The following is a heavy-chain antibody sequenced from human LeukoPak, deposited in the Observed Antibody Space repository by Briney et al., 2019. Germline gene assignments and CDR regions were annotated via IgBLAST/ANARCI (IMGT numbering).Heavy chain of an antibody. CDR1: GFTVISNY. V-gene: IGHV3-53*01. Sequence: GGSLRLSCAASGFTVISNYMSWVRQAPGKGLEWVSVIYSGGSTYYADSVKGRFTISRDNPKNTLYLQMKGLRAEDTAVYYCARDLGYSYAWGYWGQGTLVTVSS. D-gene: IGHD5-12*01. CDR2: IYSGGST. CDR3: ARDLGYSYAWGY. J-gene: IGHJ4*02.